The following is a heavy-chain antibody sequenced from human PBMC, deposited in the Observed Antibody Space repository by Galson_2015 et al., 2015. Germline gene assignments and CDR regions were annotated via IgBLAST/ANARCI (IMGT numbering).Heavy chain of an antibody. V-gene: IGHV5-51*03. J-gene: IGHJ6*02. CDR3: ARSSQPGGIAAYCGLDV. D-gene: IGHD6-13*01. CDR1: GYTFNSYW. Sequence: QSGAEVKKPGESLKISCKGSGYTFNSYWIGWVRQMPGKGLEWMGIIYPGDSDTRYSPSFQGQVTISAVKSISTAYLQWTSLKASGTAMYYWARSSQPGGIAAYCGLDVWGQGTPVTVSS. CDR2: IYPGDSDT.